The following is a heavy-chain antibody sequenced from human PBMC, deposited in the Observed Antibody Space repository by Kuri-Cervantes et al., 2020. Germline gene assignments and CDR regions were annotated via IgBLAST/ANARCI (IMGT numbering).Heavy chain of an antibody. Sequence: SGPTLVKPTQTLTLTCTFSGFSLSTNRVGVGWIRQPPGKALEWLALIYWDDDKRYSPSLKSRLTITKDTSKNQVVLTMTNMDPVDTATYYCAQQLGVDAFDIWGQGTMVTDSS. D-gene: IGHD3-16*01. V-gene: IGHV2-5*02. CDR2: IYWDDDK. J-gene: IGHJ3*02. CDR1: GFSLSTNRVG. CDR3: AQQLGVDAFDI.